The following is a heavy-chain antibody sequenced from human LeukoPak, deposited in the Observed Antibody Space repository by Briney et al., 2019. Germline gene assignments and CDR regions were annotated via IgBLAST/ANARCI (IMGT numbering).Heavy chain of an antibody. CDR2: TKSKTDGGTT. CDR1: RFTFSNAW. J-gene: IGHJ1*01. V-gene: IGHV3-15*01. CDR3: TTDVDYSAYDPRFAC. Sequence: GGSLRLSCAASRFTFSNAWMRWVRQAPGKGLEWVGRTKSKTDGGTTDYAAPVTGRFSISRDDSKSTVYLQLDSLKTEDTAVYYCTTDVDYSAYDPRFACWGQRTLVTVSS. D-gene: IGHD5-12*01.